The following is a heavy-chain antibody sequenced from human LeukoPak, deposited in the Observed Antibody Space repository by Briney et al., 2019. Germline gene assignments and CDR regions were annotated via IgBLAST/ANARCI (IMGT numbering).Heavy chain of an antibody. CDR2: ISWNSGSI. CDR3: ARRALPDF. J-gene: IGHJ4*02. V-gene: IGHV3-9*01. D-gene: IGHD2-21*02. Sequence: GGSLRLSCAASGFTFDDYAMHWVRQAPGKGLEWVSGISWNSGSIGYADSVKGRFTISRDNAKNSLYLQMNSLRAEDTAVYYCARRALPDFWGQGTLVTVSS. CDR1: GFTFDDYA.